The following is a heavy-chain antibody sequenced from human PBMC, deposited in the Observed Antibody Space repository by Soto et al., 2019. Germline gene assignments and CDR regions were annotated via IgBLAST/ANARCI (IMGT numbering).Heavy chain of an antibody. J-gene: IGHJ6*02. V-gene: IGHV4-31*03. Sequence: TLSLTCTVSGGSISSGGYYWSWIRQHPGKGLEWIGYIYYSGSTYYNPSLKSRVTISVDTSKNQFSLKLSSVTAADTAVYYCARKSSVEVVAATQDYYGMDVWGQGTTVTVSS. CDR1: GGSISSGGYY. CDR2: IYYSGST. CDR3: ARKSSVEVVAATQDYYGMDV. D-gene: IGHD2-15*01.